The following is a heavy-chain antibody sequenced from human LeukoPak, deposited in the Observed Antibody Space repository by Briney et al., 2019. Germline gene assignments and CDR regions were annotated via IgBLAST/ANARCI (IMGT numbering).Heavy chain of an antibody. CDR3: ATGRWNSSNWGDY. Sequence: SVKVSCKASGGTFISYAISWVRQAPGQGLEWMGGIIPIFGTANYAQKFQGRVTIPADESTSTAYMELSSLRSDDTAVYYCATGRWNSSNWGDYWGQGTLVTVSS. CDR2: IIPIFGTA. D-gene: IGHD6-13*01. J-gene: IGHJ4*02. CDR1: GGTFISYA. V-gene: IGHV1-69*13.